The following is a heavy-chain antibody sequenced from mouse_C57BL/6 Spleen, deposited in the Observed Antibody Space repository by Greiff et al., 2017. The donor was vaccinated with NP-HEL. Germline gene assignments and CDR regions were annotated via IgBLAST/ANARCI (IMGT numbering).Heavy chain of an antibody. V-gene: IGHV14-1*01. CDR3: TTLYYGYDGEDYYAMDY. CDR1: GFNIKDYY. Sequence: EVQLQQSGAELVRPGASVKLSCTASGFNIKDYYMHWVKQRPEQGLEWIGRIDPEDGDTEYAPKFQGKATMTVDTSSNTAYLQLSSLTSEDTAVYYCTTLYYGYDGEDYYAMDYWGQGTSVTVSS. CDR2: IDPEDGDT. D-gene: IGHD2-2*01. J-gene: IGHJ4*01.